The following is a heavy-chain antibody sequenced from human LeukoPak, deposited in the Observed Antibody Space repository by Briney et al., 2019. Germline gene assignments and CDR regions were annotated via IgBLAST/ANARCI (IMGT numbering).Heavy chain of an antibody. Sequence: SETLSLTCTVSGGSISSGSYYWSWIRQPAGKGLEWIGRIYTTGRTDYNPSLKSRVTMSVDTSKNQFSLKLSSATAADTAVYYCARVKVTIYSYNWFDPWGQGTLVTVSS. J-gene: IGHJ5*02. CDR3: ARVKVTIYSYNWFDP. CDR2: IYTTGRT. V-gene: IGHV4-61*02. D-gene: IGHD3-9*01. CDR1: GGSISSGSYY.